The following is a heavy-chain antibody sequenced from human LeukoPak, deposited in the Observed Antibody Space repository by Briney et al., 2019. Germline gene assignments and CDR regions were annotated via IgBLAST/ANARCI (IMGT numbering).Heavy chain of an antibody. CDR1: GFTFRSYA. Sequence: PGGSLRLSCAASGFTFRSYAIHWVRQAPGKGLEWVAVISYDGSNKYYADSVKGRFTISRDNSKNTLSLQMNSLRAEDTAVYYCARDRSGVGATLYWGQGTLVTVSS. CDR3: ARDRSGVGATLY. D-gene: IGHD1-26*01. J-gene: IGHJ4*02. V-gene: IGHV3-30*04. CDR2: ISYDGSNK.